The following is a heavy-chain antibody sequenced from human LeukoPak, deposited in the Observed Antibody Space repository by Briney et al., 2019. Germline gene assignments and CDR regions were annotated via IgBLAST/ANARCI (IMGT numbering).Heavy chain of an antibody. D-gene: IGHD6-19*01. J-gene: IGHJ4*02. V-gene: IGHV1-69*04. CDR2: IIPILGIA. Sequence: ASVKVSCKASGGTFSSYAISWVRQAPGQGLEWMGRIIPILGIANYAQKFQGRVTITADKSTSTAYMELSSLRSEDTAVYYCARSWAPQWLVLDWGQGTLVTVSS. CDR3: ARSWAPQWLVLD. CDR1: GGTFSSYA.